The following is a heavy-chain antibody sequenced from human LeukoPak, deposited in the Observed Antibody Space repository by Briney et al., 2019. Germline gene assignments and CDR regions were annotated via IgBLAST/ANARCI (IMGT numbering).Heavy chain of an antibody. CDR2: ISAYNGNT. D-gene: IGHD6-6*01. CDR1: GYTFTSYG. V-gene: IGHV1-18*01. J-gene: IGHJ3*02. CDR3: ARGQLQFSVPAFDI. Sequence: ASVKVSCKASGYTFTSYGINWVRQAPGQGLEWMGWISAYNGNTNYAQKLQGRVTMTTDTSTSTAYMELRSLRSDDTAVYYCARGQLQFSVPAFDIWGQGTMVTVSS.